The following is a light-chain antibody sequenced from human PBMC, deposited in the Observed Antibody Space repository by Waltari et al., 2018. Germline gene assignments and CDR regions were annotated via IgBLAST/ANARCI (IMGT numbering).Light chain of an antibody. Sequence: EIVLTQSPGTLSLSPGERATLSCRATQSVSSNYLAWYQQKPGQAPRLLIYGASSRATGIPDRFGGSGSGTDFTLTISRLEPEDSAVYYCQQYGSSPRTFGQGTKVEIK. J-gene: IGKJ1*01. CDR2: GAS. CDR1: QSVSSNY. V-gene: IGKV3-20*01. CDR3: QQYGSSPRT.